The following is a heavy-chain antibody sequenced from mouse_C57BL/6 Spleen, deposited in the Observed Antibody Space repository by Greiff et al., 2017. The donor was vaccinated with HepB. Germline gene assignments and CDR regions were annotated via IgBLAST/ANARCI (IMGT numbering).Heavy chain of an antibody. Sequence: EVQVVESGGGLVKPGGSLKLSCAASGFTFSSYAMSWVRQTPEKRLEWVATISDGGSYTYYPDNVKGRFTISRDNAKNNLYLQMSHLKSEDTAMYYCARDGGAQATFAYWGQGTLVTVSA. V-gene: IGHV5-4*01. J-gene: IGHJ3*01. CDR1: GFTFSSYA. CDR3: ARDGGAQATFAY. CDR2: ISDGGSYT. D-gene: IGHD3-2*02.